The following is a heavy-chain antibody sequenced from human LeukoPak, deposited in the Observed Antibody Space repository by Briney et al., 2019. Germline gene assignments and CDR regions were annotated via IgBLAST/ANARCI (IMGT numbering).Heavy chain of an antibody. CDR2: IDHIGNT. CDR3: ARVGEMATAYYFDY. J-gene: IGHJ4*02. CDR1: GYSISTIYY. Sequence: PSETLSLTCTVSGYSISTIYYWGWIRQPPGQGLEWIGTIDHIGNTFYNPSLTSRVSISVDTSKNHFSLNLTSVTATDTAVYYCARVGEMATAYYFDYWGQGTLVTVSS. D-gene: IGHD5-24*01. V-gene: IGHV4-38-2*02.